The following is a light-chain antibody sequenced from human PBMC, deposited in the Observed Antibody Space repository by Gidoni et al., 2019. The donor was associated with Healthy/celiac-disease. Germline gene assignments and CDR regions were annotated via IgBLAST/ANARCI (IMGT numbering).Light chain of an antibody. Sequence: EIVMTQSPATLSVSPGERATLSCRASQSVSSNLAWYQQKPGQAPRLLIYGASNRATGIPARFSGSGSGKEFTLTISSLQSEDFAVYYCQQYNNWPPDTFGQGTKLEIK. CDR1: QSVSSN. V-gene: IGKV3-15*01. CDR2: GAS. J-gene: IGKJ2*01. CDR3: QQYNNWPPDT.